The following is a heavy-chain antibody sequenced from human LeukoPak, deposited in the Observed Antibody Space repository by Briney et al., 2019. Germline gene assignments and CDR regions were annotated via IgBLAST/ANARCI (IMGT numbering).Heavy chain of an antibody. Sequence: GGSLRLSCAASGFTFSPYTMHWLRQSPGRGLEWVSYINTGGTTIYYADSVKGRFTISRDNARSSVYLQMNSLRAEDTAVYYCASDASMCAFDVWGQGTMVTVSS. CDR1: GFTFSPYT. CDR3: ASDASMCAFDV. D-gene: IGHD6-6*01. V-gene: IGHV3-48*01. J-gene: IGHJ3*01. CDR2: INTGGTTI.